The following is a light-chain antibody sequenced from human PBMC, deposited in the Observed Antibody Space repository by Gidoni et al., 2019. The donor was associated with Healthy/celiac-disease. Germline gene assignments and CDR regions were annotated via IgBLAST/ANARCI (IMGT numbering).Light chain of an antibody. CDR1: QSISSY. Sequence: QMTQSPSPLSASVGDRVTIPCRASQSISSYLNWYQQKPEKAPKLLIYAASSLQSGVPSRFSGSGSGTDFTLTISSLQPEDFATYYCQQSYSTPWTFGHXTKLEIK. CDR2: AAS. J-gene: IGKJ2*02. CDR3: QQSYSTPWT. V-gene: IGKV1-39*01.